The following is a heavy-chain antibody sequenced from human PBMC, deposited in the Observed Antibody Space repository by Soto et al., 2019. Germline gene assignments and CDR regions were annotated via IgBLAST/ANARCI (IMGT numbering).Heavy chain of an antibody. CDR3: AREALGGDYPLDY. CDR1: GFTFSNYE. V-gene: IGHV3-48*03. J-gene: IGHJ4*02. Sequence: GGSLRLSCAASGFTFSNYEMNWVRQAPGKGLEWVSYISSSGSTIYYADSVKGRFTNSRDNAKSSLFLQVSSLRADETAIYYCAREALGGDYPLDYWGQGTLVTVSS. D-gene: IGHD4-17*01. CDR2: ISSSGSTI.